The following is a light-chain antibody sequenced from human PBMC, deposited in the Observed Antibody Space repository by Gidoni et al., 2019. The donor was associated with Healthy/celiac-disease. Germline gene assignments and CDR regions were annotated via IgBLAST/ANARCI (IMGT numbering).Light chain of an antibody. CDR3: QSYDSSLSGFVV. Sequence: VLTQPPPVSRAPGPRVPISCTGSSSNIGAGYDVHWYQQLPGTAPKLPIYGNSNRPSGVPDRFSGSKSGTSASLAITGLQAEDEADYYCQSYDSSLSGFVVFGGGTKLTVL. CDR1: SSNIGAGYD. V-gene: IGLV1-40*01. J-gene: IGLJ2*01. CDR2: GNS.